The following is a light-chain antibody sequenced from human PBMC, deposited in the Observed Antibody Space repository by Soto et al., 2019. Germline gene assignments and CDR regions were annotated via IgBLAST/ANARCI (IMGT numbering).Light chain of an antibody. J-gene: IGLJ6*01. V-gene: IGLV2-14*01. CDR1: NTDVGGYNY. CDR3: TSYTPTGALV. Sequence: QSALTQPASVSGSPGQWITVSCTGTNTDVGGYNYVSWYQHRPGKAPRLMIYEVRNRLSGVSNRFSGSKSGNTASLTISGLQSEDEADYYCTSYTPTGALVFGSGTKVTVL. CDR2: EVR.